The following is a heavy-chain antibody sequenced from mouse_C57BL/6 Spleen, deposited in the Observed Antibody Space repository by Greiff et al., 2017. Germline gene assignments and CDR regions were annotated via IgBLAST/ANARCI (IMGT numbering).Heavy chain of an antibody. J-gene: IGHJ4*01. CDR1: GFTFSDYG. CDR2: ISSGSSTI. D-gene: IGHD2-12*01. V-gene: IGHV5-17*01. CDR3: ARAYDEAMDY. Sequence: EVKVVESGGGLVKPGGSLKLSCAASGFTFSDYGMHWVRQAPEKGLEWVAYISSGSSTIYYADTVKGRFTISRDNAKNTLFLQMTSLRSEDTAMYYCARAYDEAMDYWGQGTSVTVSS.